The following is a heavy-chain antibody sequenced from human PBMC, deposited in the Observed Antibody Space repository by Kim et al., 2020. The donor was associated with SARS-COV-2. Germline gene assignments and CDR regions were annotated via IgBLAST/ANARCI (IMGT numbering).Heavy chain of an antibody. CDR1: GFTFSSYS. J-gene: IGHJ6*02. CDR2: ISSSSSYI. CDR3: ASRMVRGVTDYYYYGMDV. V-gene: IGHV3-21*01. D-gene: IGHD3-10*01. Sequence: GSLRLSCAASGFTFSSYSMNWVRQAPGKGLEWVSSISSSSSYIYYADSVKGRFTISRDNAKNSLYLQMNSLRAEDTAVYYCASRMVRGVTDYYYYGMDVWGQGTTVTVSS.